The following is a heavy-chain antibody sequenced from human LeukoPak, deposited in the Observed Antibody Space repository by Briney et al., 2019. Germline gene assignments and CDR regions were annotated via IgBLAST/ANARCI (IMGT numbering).Heavy chain of an antibody. V-gene: IGHV4-31*03. Sequence: PSETLSLTCTVSGDSISSSGSFWSWIRQLPGKGLEPIIYRSNGGATYYSPSLKSRVAISLDTSKNQFSLSLTSVTAADTAVYYCARGKGYGYGIDYWGQGTLVTVSS. J-gene: IGHJ4*02. CDR3: ARGKGYGYGIDY. CDR1: GDSISSSGSF. D-gene: IGHD5-18*01. CDR2: RSNGGAT.